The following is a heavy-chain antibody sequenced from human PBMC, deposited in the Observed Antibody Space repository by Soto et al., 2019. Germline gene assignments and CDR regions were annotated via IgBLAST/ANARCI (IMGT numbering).Heavy chain of an antibody. CDR2: IIPIFGTA. J-gene: IGHJ6*02. CDR3: ARVDTPLRYYGEDV. CDR1: GGTFSSYA. V-gene: IGHV1-69*13. D-gene: IGHD3-9*01. Sequence: ASVKVSCKASGGTFSSYAISWVRQAPGQGLESMGGIIPIFGTANYAQKFQGRVTITADESTSTAYMELSSLRSEDTAVYYCARVDTPLRYYGEDVWVQGTTFTVSS.